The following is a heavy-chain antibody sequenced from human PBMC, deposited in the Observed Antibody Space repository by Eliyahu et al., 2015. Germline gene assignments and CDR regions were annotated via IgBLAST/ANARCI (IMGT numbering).Heavy chain of an antibody. D-gene: IGHD5-12*01. CDR1: GFTFXSXG. CDR2: ISYDGSNK. CDR3: AKDPGYSGYDFLPPD. Sequence: QVQLVESGGGVVQPGRSLRLSXSASGFTFXSXGXHWVRQAPGKGLEWVXVISYDGSNKYYADSVKGRFTISRDNSKNTLYLQMNSLRAEDTAVYYCAKDPGYSGYDFLPPDWGQGTLVTVSS. V-gene: IGHV3-30*18. J-gene: IGHJ4*02.